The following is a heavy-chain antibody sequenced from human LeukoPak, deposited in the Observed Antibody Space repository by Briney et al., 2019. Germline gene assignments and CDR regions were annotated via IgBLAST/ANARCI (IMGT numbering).Heavy chain of an antibody. CDR2: ISYSEST. CDR1: GGSISSGDYY. J-gene: IGHJ4*02. CDR3: AREESGYVDY. D-gene: IGHD3-3*01. Sequence: SQTLSLTCTVFGGSISSGDYYWSWIRQPPGKGLEWIGYISYSESTYYNPSLESRVTISVGMSKNQLSLKLYSVTAADTAVYYCAREESGYVDYWGQGTPVTVSS. V-gene: IGHV4-30-4*08.